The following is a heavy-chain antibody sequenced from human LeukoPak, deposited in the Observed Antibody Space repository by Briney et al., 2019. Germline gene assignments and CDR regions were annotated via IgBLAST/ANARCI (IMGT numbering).Heavy chain of an antibody. CDR3: AKDIDSSGYYPDY. D-gene: IGHD3-22*01. CDR2: IIPIFGTA. V-gene: IGHV1-69*13. CDR1: GGTFSSYA. Sequence: SVKVSCKASGGTFSSYAISWVRQAPGQGLEWMGGIIPIFGTANYAQKFQGRVTITADESTSTAYMELSSLRAEDTALYYCAKDIDSSGYYPDYWGQGTLATVSS. J-gene: IGHJ4*02.